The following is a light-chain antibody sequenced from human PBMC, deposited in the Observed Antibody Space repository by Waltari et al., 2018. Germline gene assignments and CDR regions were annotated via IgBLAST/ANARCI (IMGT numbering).Light chain of an antibody. V-gene: IGKV1-5*03. J-gene: IGKJ3*01. CDR3: QHYNSFSALFT. CDR2: KAS. CDR1: QSIRRW. Sequence: DIQMTQSPSTVSASVGDRVTITCRASQSIRRWLAWYQQKPGKAPKLLIHKASSLQSGVPSRFSGSGSGTEFTLNITSLQPDDFATYYCQHYNSFSALFTFGPGTQVDIK.